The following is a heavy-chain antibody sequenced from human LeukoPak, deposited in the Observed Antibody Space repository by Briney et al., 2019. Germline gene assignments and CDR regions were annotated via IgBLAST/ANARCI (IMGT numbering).Heavy chain of an antibody. J-gene: IGHJ3*02. D-gene: IGHD3-10*01. Sequence: GGSLRLSCAASGFTFSSYGMHWVRQAPGKGLEWVSAISGSGGSTYYADSVKGRFTISRDNSKNTLYLQMNSLRAEDTAVYYCAKEHGSGSYPGAFDIWGQGTMVTVSS. V-gene: IGHV3-23*01. CDR3: AKEHGSGSYPGAFDI. CDR2: ISGSGGST. CDR1: GFTFSSYG.